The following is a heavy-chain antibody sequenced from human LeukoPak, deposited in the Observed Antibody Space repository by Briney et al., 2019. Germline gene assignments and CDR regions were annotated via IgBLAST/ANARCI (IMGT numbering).Heavy chain of an antibody. J-gene: IGHJ1*01. CDR1: GFTFSSYW. CDR2: ISGSGGST. V-gene: IGHV3-23*01. D-gene: IGHD2-15*01. CDR3: ARAPLEYCSGGSCYSGNFQH. Sequence: PGGSLRLSCAASGFTFSSYWMNWVRQAPGKGLEWVSAISGSGGSTYYADSVKGRFTISRDNSKNTLYLQMNSLRAEDTAVYYCARAPLEYCSGGSCYSGNFQHWGQGTLVTVSS.